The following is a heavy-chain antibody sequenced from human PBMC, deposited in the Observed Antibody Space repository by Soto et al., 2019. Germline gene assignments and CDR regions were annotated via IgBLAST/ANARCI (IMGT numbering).Heavy chain of an antibody. CDR2: ISYDGSNK. V-gene: IGHV3-30*18. CDR3: AKDLGYNWNYVSYYYGMDV. D-gene: IGHD1-7*01. Sequence: PGGSLRLSCAASGFTFSSYGMHWVRQAPGKGLEWVAVISYDGSNKYYADSVKGRFTISRDNSKNTLYLQMNSLRAEDTAVYYCAKDLGYNWNYVSYYYGMDVWGQGTTVTVSS. CDR1: GFTFSSYG. J-gene: IGHJ6*02.